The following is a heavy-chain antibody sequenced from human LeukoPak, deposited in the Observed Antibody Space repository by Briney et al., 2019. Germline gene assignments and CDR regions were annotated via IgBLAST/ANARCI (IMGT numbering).Heavy chain of an antibody. J-gene: IGHJ6*04. V-gene: IGHV3-30-3*01. D-gene: IGHD2-2*01. CDR2: ISYDGSNK. Sequence: GGSLRLSCAASGFTFSSYAMHWVRQAPGKGLEWVAVISYDGSNKYYADSEKGRFTISRDNSKNTLYLQMNSLRAEDTAVYYCARGVPAAPANYYYGMDVWGKGTTVTVSS. CDR3: ARGVPAAPANYYYGMDV. CDR1: GFTFSSYA.